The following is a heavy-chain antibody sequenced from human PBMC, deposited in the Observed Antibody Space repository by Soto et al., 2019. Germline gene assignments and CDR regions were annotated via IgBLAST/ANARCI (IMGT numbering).Heavy chain of an antibody. D-gene: IGHD3-3*01. J-gene: IGHJ5*02. Sequence: HGESLKISCKGSGYSFTSYWIGWVRQMPGKGLEWMGIIYPGDSDTRYSPSFQGQVTISADKSISTAYLQWSSLKASDTAMYYCAISYYDFWSGDPNWFDPWGQGTLVTVSS. CDR3: AISYYDFWSGDPNWFDP. V-gene: IGHV5-51*01. CDR1: GYSFTSYW. CDR2: IYPGDSDT.